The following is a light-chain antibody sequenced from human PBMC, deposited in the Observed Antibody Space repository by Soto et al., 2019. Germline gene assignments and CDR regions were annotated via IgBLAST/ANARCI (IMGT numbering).Light chain of an antibody. V-gene: IGLV3-21*02. CDR1: NIGSKS. CDR3: QVWDISSDQRI. CDR2: DTS. J-gene: IGLJ2*01. Sequence: SYELTQPPSVSVAPGQTASITCGEDNIGSKSVHWYQQKPGQAPVLVVYDTSDRPSGIPERFSGSNSGNTATLTINRVEAGDEADYYCQVWDISSDQRIFGGGTKLTVL.